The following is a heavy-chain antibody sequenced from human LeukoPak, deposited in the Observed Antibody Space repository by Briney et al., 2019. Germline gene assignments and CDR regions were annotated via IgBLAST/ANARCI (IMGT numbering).Heavy chain of an antibody. CDR2: MNPNSGNT. D-gene: IGHD6-13*01. CDR1: GYTFTSYD. V-gene: IGHV1-8*01. J-gene: IGHJ4*02. CDR3: ARGASGYSSSQTPYYFDY. Sequence: ASVKVSCKASGYTFTSYDINWVRQAAGQGLEWMGWMNPNSGNTGYAQKFQGRVTMTRNTSISTAYMELSSLRSEDTAVYYCARGASGYSSSQTPYYFDYWGQGTLVTVSS.